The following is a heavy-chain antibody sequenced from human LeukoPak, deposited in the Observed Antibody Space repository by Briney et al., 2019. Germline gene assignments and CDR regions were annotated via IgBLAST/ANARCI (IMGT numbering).Heavy chain of an antibody. CDR2: IKSKTDGGTT. Sequence: PGGSLRLSCAASGFTFSNAWMSWVRQAPGKGLEWVGRIKSKTDGGTTDYAAPVKGRFTISRDDLKNTLYLQMNSLKTEDTAVYYCTTLRITMIVVVITDDAFDIWGQGTMVTVSS. CDR1: GFTFSNAW. D-gene: IGHD3-22*01. J-gene: IGHJ3*02. V-gene: IGHV3-15*01. CDR3: TTLRITMIVVVITDDAFDI.